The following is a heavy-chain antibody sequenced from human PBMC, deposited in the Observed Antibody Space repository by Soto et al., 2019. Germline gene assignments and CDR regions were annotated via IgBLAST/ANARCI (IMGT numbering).Heavy chain of an antibody. CDR1: GFTFSSYA. D-gene: IGHD3-10*01. Sequence: QVQLVESGGGVVQPGRSLRLSCAASGFTFSSYAMHWVRQAPGKGLEWVAVISYDGSNKYYADSVKGRFTISRDNSKNTLYLKMNSLRDEDTAVYYCAIGITMVRGVIIDYFDYWGQGTLVTVSS. V-gene: IGHV3-30-3*01. CDR2: ISYDGSNK. J-gene: IGHJ4*02. CDR3: AIGITMVRGVIIDYFDY.